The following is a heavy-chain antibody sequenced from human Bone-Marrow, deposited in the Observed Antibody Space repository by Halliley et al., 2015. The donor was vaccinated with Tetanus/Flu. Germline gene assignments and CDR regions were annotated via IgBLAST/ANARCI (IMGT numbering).Heavy chain of an antibody. J-gene: IGHJ5*02. CDR1: GDSLTSSNW. CDR3: GAEADP. CDR2: VYLGGST. V-gene: IGHV4-4*02. Sequence: GLVKPSGTLSLTCAVSGDSLTSSNWWTWVRQAPGKGLEWIGEVYLGGSTNYNPSLKSRVTISVDKSKNNFSLRLTSVTAADTAVYFCGAEADPWGPGTLVTVSS.